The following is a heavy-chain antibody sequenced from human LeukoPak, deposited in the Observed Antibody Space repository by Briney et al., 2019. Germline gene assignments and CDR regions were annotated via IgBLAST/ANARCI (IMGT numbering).Heavy chain of an antibody. D-gene: IGHD2-15*01. CDR3: ARVGSLEALGYFDY. V-gene: IGHV3-53*01. CDR1: GFTVSSNY. J-gene: IGHJ4*02. CDR2: IYSGGST. Sequence: PGGSLRLPCAASGFTVSSNYMSWVRQAPGKGLEWVAVIYSGGSTYYADPVKGRFTISRDNSKNTLYLQMNSLRAEDTAVYYCARVGSLEALGYFDYWGQGTLVTVSS.